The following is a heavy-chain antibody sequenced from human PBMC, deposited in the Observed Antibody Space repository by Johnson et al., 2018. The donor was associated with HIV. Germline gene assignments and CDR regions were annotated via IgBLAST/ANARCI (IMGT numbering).Heavy chain of an antibody. CDR3: AREMAWEDAFDI. J-gene: IGHJ3*02. CDR1: GFTFSDYY. D-gene: IGHD5-24*01. CDR2: ISSSGSAI. V-gene: IGHV3-11*04. Sequence: QVQLVESGGGLVQPGGSLRLSCAASGFTFSDYYMSWIRQAPGKGLEWVSYISSSGSAIYYAGSVKGRFTISRDNARNSLFLQMNSLRADDTAVYYCAREMAWEDAFDIWGQGTMVTVSS.